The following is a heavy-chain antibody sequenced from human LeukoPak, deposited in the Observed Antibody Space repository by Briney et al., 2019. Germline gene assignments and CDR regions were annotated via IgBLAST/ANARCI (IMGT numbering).Heavy chain of an antibody. CDR2: INHSGST. J-gene: IGHJ4*02. CDR3: ARGRPRYYYGSGSYYRGPFDY. Sequence: SETLSLTCAVYGGSFSGYYWSWIRQPPGKGLEWIGEINHSGSTNYNPSPKSRVTISVDTSKNQFSLKLSSVTAADTAVYYCARGRPRYYYGSGSYYRGPFDYWGQGTLVTVSS. V-gene: IGHV4-34*01. D-gene: IGHD3-10*01. CDR1: GGSFSGYY.